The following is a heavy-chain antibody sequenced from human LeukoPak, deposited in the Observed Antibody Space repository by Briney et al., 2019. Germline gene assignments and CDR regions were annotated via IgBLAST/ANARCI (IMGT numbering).Heavy chain of an antibody. CDR3: AREYSSGVIGYSGAFDI. J-gene: IGHJ3*02. D-gene: IGHD2-15*01. V-gene: IGHV3-7*04. Sequence: GVSLRLSCAASGFTLSRYWINWVRQATGKGLEWLANIKADGSEKYHVHSVKGRFTISRDNAKTSMYRLMNRLRAEDTAVYYCAREYSSGVIGYSGAFDIWGQGTMVTVSS. CDR2: IKADGSEK. CDR1: GFTLSRYW.